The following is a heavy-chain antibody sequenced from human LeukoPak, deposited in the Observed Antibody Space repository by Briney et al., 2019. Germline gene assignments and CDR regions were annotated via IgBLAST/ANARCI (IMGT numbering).Heavy chain of an antibody. V-gene: IGHV1-69*13. CDR3: ARKYYYDSSGYLRPDYYYYYGMDV. CDR2: IIPIFGTA. CDR1: GYTFTDYY. J-gene: IGHJ6*02. Sequence: SVKVSCKASGYTFTDYYMHWVRQAPGQGLEWMGGIIPIFGTANYAQKFQGRVTITADESTSTAYMELSSLRSEDTAVYYCARKYYYDSSGYLRPDYYYYYGMDVWGQGTTVTVSS. D-gene: IGHD3-22*01.